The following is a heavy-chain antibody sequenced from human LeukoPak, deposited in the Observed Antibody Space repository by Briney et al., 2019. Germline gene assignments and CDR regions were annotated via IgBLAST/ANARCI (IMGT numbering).Heavy chain of an antibody. CDR3: AKGVDTATLHGPFDV. CDR1: GFSFSSYG. Sequence: PGGSLRLSCAAAGFSFSSYGMHSVRQAPGKGLGWVGVISLDGSYKYYANSVKGRFTISRDNSKNTLYLQMNSLRAEDTAVYYCAKGVDTATLHGPFDVRGQGTMVTVSS. D-gene: IGHD5-18*01. CDR2: ISLDGSYK. J-gene: IGHJ3*01. V-gene: IGHV3-30*18.